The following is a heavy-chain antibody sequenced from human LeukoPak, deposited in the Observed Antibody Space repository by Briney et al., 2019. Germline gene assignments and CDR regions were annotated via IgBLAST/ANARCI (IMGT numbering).Heavy chain of an antibody. CDR1: GYSFTSYG. D-gene: IGHD2-15*01. V-gene: IGHV1-18*01. J-gene: IGHJ4*02. CDR3: ARGSDIVVDYDY. CDR2: ISTYNGNT. Sequence: GASVKVSCKASGYSFTSYGINRVRQAPGQGLEWMGWISTYNGNTNYAQKLQDRVTMTTDTSTTTAYMELRSLRSDDTAVYYCARGSDIVVDYDYWGQGTLVTVSS.